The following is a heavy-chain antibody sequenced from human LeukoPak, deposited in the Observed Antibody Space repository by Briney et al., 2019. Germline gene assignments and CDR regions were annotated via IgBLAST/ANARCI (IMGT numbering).Heavy chain of an antibody. J-gene: IGHJ4*02. CDR2: INHSGSA. D-gene: IGHD3-22*01. V-gene: IGHV4-34*01. Sequence: SSETLSLTCAVFGGSFSGYHWTWIRQSPGKGLEWIGQINHSGSANYNRSLKSRVTITIASSENEFSLELSSVTAADSAMYYCARGKYDSSDYSGGWYYFDYWGQGSLVTVSS. CDR3: ARGKYDSSDYSGGWYYFDY. CDR1: GGSFSGYH.